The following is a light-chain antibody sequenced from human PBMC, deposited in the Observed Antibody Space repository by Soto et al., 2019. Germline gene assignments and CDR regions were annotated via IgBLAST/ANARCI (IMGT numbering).Light chain of an antibody. CDR1: QSVSNN. V-gene: IGKV3-15*01. CDR2: GAS. Sequence: EIGMTQSPATLSVSPGERATLSCRASQSVSNNLVWYHQKPCQAPRHLNYGASARATGIPARFSGSGSGNDFTLTISGLESEELAVDYCQQYKTRPLTFGGGTKVEIK. J-gene: IGKJ4*01. CDR3: QQYKTRPLT.